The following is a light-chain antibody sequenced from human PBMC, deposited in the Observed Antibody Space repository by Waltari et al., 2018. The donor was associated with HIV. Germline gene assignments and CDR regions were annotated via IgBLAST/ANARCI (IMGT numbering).Light chain of an antibody. CDR3: QHSRA. CDR2: AAS. Sequence: DIQMTQSPSSVSASVGDRVTITCRASQTINNHLNWYQQKPGKAPKLLIYAASSLQSGVPSRYSGSGSGTDFTLTISSLQPEDYTTYNCQHSRAFGQGTKVEIK. J-gene: IGKJ1*01. CDR1: QTINNH. V-gene: IGKV1-39*01.